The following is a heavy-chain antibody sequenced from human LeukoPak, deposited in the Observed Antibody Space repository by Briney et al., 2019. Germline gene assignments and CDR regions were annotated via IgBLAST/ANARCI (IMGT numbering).Heavy chain of an antibody. CDR3: TTDYGEYCSGTTCYKGS. V-gene: IGHV3-15*01. CDR2: IKGETDGGTI. Sequence: PGGSLRLSCTASGITFSNAWMSWVRQAPGKGLEWVGRIKGETDGGTIDYAAPVKGGFTISRDDSKNTVTLQMNSLRTEDTAVYFCTTDYGEYCSGTTCYKGSWGRGTLVTVSS. J-gene: IGHJ5*02. CDR1: GITFSNAW. D-gene: IGHD2-2*02.